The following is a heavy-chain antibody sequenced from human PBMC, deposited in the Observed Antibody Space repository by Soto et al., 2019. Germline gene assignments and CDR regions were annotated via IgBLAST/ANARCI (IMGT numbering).Heavy chain of an antibody. V-gene: IGHV5-51*01. CDR1: GYSFTSYW. D-gene: IGHD3-3*01. CDR3: ARSWVDITIFGVVPVRDILDY. CDR2: IYPGDSDT. Sequence: GASLKISCKGSGYSFTSYWIGWVRQMPGKGLEWMGIIYPGDSDTRYSPSFQGQVTISADKSISTAYLQWSSLKASDTAMYYCARSWVDITIFGVVPVRDILDYWGQGTLVTVSS. J-gene: IGHJ4*02.